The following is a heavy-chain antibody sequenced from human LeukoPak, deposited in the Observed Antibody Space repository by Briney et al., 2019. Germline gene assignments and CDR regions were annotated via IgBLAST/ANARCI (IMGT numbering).Heavy chain of an antibody. CDR2: ISNDGSKK. Sequence: GGSLRLSCAASGFAFSSYGMHWVRQAPGKGLDWVAVISNDGSKKYYADSVKGRFTISRDNSKNTLSLLLSSLRAEDTAVYYCAKDRYSYAFEYSDSWGQGTLVTVSS. V-gene: IGHV3-30*18. CDR3: AKDRYSYAFEYSDS. J-gene: IGHJ4*02. D-gene: IGHD5-18*01. CDR1: GFAFSSYG.